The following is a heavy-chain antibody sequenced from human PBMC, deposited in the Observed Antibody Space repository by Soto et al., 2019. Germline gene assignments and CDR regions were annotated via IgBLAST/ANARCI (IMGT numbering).Heavy chain of an antibody. D-gene: IGHD3-3*01. CDR2: IDWDDDK. CDR1: GFSLSTSGMC. CDR3: ARMRVVPSPPNYYYGMDV. V-gene: IGHV2-70*11. Sequence: SGPTLVNPTQTLTLACPFSGFSLSTSGMCVSWIRQPPGKALEWLARIDWDDDKYYSTSLKTRLTISKDTSKNQVVLTMTNMDPVDTATYYCARMRVVPSPPNYYYGMDVWGQGTTVTVSS. J-gene: IGHJ6*02.